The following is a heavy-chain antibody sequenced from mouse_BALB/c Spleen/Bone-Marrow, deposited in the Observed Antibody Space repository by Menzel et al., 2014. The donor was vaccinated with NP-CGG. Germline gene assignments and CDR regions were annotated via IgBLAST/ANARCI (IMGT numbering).Heavy chain of an antibody. V-gene: IGHV1S81*02. CDR3: ARRDFRSWFAY. J-gene: IGHJ3*01. CDR2: INPSNGRT. CDR1: GYTFTSYW. Sequence: QVQLQQPGAELVKPGASVQLSCKASGYTFTSYWMQWVRQRPGQGLEWIGEINPSNGRTNCNEKFKSKATLTVDKSSSTANMHLSSLTSEDSAVFYCARRDFRSWFAYWGQGTLVTVSA. D-gene: IGHD2-14*01.